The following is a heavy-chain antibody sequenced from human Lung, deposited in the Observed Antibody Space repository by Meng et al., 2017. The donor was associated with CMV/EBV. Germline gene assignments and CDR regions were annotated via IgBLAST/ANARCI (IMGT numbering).Heavy chain of an antibody. CDR1: GFTFNTHA. CDR3: AKDLLAAYFYYYAMDV. V-gene: IGHV3-23*01. D-gene: IGHD2-21*01. Sequence: GGSLRLXCAASGFTFNTHAMNWVRQAPGKGLEWIAGVSGSGSTTYYADSVRGRFTVSRENSRNTLDLQMDSLRPADTAVYYCAKDLLAAYFYYYAMDVWGPGTXVTVSS. J-gene: IGHJ6*01. CDR2: VSGSGSTT.